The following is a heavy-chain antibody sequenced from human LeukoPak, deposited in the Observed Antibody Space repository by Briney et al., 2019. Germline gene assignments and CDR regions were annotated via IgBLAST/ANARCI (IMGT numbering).Heavy chain of an antibody. V-gene: IGHV4-34*01. D-gene: IGHD3-3*01. CDR3: ASRGGITIFVVVTLDAFDI. Sequence: PSEPLSLTCAVYGGSFSGYYWSWIRQPPGKGLEWIGEINHSGSTNYNPSLKSRVTISVDTSKNQFSLKLSSVTAADSAVYYCASRGGITIFVVVTLDAFDIWVQGTMVTVSS. CDR2: INHSGST. J-gene: IGHJ3*02. CDR1: GGSFSGYY.